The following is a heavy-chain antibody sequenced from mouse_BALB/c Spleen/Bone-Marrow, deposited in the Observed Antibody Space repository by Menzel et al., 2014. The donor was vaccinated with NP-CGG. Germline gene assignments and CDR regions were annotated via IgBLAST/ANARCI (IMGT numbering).Heavy chain of an antibody. CDR2: INPDSSTI. CDR1: GFDFSRYW. Sequence: DVKLQESGGGLVQPGGSLKLSCAASGFDFSRYWMSWVRQAPGKGLEWIGEINPDSSTINYTPSLKDKFIISRDNAKDTLYLQMGKVRSEDTALYYCARTRYGYYAMDYWGQGTSVTVSS. D-gene: IGHD2-10*02. J-gene: IGHJ4*01. CDR3: ARTRYGYYAMDY. V-gene: IGHV4-1*02.